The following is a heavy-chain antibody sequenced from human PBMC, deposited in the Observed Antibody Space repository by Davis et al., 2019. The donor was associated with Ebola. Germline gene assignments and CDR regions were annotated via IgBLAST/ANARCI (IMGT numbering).Heavy chain of an antibody. CDR3: AKDPGEQWLAYFDY. Sequence: PGGSLRLSCAASGFTFSSYGMHWVRQAPGKGLEWVAVISYDGSNKYYADSVKGRFTISRVNSKNTLYLQMNSLRAEDTAVYYCAKDPGEQWLAYFDYWGQGTLVTVSS. CDR1: GFTFSSYG. J-gene: IGHJ4*02. D-gene: IGHD6-19*01. CDR2: ISYDGSNK. V-gene: IGHV3-30*18.